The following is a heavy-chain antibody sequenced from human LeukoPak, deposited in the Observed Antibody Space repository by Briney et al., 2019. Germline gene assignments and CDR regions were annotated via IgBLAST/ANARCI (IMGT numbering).Heavy chain of an antibody. Sequence: GASVKVSCKASGGTFSSYAISWVRQAPGQGLEWMGGIIPIFGTANYAQKFQGRVTITADEPTSTAYMELSSLRSEDTAVYYCARDSSYCSGGSCLFSAFDYWGQGTLVTVSS. CDR1: GGTFSSYA. D-gene: IGHD2-15*01. CDR3: ARDSSYCSGGSCLFSAFDY. J-gene: IGHJ4*02. V-gene: IGHV1-69*13. CDR2: IIPIFGTA.